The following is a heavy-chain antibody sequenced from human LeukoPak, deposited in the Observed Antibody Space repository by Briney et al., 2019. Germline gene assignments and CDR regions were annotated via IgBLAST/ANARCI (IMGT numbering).Heavy chain of an antibody. D-gene: IGHD3-3*01. V-gene: IGHV3-21*01. CDR2: ISSSSSYI. J-gene: IGHJ4*02. CDR1: GFTFSSYS. Sequence: SGGSLRLSCAASGFTFSSYSMNWVRQAPGKGLEWVSSISSSSSYIYYADSVKGRFTISRDNAKNSLYLQMNSLRAEDTAVYYCARDGPYDFWSGPLDYWGQGTLVTVSS. CDR3: ARDGPYDFWSGPLDY.